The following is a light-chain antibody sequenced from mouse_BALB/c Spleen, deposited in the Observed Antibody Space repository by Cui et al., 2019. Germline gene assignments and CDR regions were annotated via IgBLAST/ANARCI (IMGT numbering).Light chain of an antibody. V-gene: IGKV10-96*01. CDR2: CTS. CDR1: QDMSNY. Sequence: DIQMTQTTSSLSASLGDRVTISCRASQDMSNYLHWYQQKPDASAKLLIYCTSSLASGVPSRFSGSGSGTDYSLTISNLEQEDIANYFCQQGNTFPLTFGSGTKLEIK. CDR3: QQGNTFPLT. J-gene: IGKJ4*01.